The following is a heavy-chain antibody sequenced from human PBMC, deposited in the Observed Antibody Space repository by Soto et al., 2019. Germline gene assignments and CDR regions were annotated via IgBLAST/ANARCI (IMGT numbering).Heavy chain of an antibody. J-gene: IGHJ4*02. Sequence: ASVKVSCKASGYTFTSYGISWVRQAPGQGLEWMGWISAYNGNTNYAQKLQGRVTMTTDTSTSTAYMELRSLRPDDTAVYYCARHYGSGSYLGSYFDYWGQGTLVTVSS. CDR3: ARHYGSGSYLGSYFDY. CDR2: ISAYNGNT. CDR1: GYTFTSYG. V-gene: IGHV1-18*01. D-gene: IGHD3-10*01.